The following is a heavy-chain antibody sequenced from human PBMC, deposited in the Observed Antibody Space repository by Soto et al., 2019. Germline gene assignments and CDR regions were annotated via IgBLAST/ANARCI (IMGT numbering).Heavy chain of an antibody. J-gene: IGHJ4*02. CDR2: IYYSGST. CDR3: AREMRRDYYDSSGSSFDY. V-gene: IGHV4-59*01. Sequence: PSETLSLTCTVSGGSIGGYYWGWIRQPPGKGLEWIGYIYYSGSTKYNPSLRSRVTISVDTSKNQFSLKLSYVTAADTAVYYCAREMRRDYYDSSGSSFDYWGQGTLVTVS. CDR1: GGSIGGYY. D-gene: IGHD3-22*01.